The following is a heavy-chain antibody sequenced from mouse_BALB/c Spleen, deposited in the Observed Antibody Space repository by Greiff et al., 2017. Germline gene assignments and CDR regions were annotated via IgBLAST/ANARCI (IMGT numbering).Heavy chain of an antibody. V-gene: IGHV2-2*02. J-gene: IGHJ3*01. CDR3: ARYDVGFAY. CDR1: GFSLTSYG. CDR2: IWSGGST. Sequence: VHLVESGPGLVQPSQSLSITCTVSGFSLTSYGVHWVRQSPGKGLEWLGVIWSGGSTDYNAAFISRLSISKDNSKSQVFFKMNSLQANDTAIYYCARYDVGFAYWGQGTLVTVSA. D-gene: IGHD2-14*01.